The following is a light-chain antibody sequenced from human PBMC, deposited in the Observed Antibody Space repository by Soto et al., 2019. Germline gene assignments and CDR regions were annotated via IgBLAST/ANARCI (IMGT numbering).Light chain of an antibody. J-gene: IGKJ1*01. CDR1: QSVSSN. CDR2: GAS. CDR3: QQYNNWPRT. V-gene: IGKV3-15*01. Sequence: EIVMTQSPATLPVFPGERATLSCRASQSVSSNLAWYQQKPGQAPRLLIYGASTRATGIPARFSGSGSGTEFTLTISSLQSEDFAVYYCQQYNNWPRTFGQGTKVDIK.